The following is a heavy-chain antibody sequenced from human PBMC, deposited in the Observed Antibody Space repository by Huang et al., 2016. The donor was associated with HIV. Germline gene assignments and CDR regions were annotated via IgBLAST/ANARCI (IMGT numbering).Heavy chain of an antibody. V-gene: IGHV4-30-4*08. CDR3: ARDTDGGRTFDI. J-gene: IGHJ3*02. Sequence: QVQLQESGPGLVKPSQTLSLTCTVSGGSISSGGYYWSWIRPPPGKGLEWIGYIYYSGSTDYNPSLKSRVTISVDTSKNQFSLKLSSVTAADTAVYYCARDTDGGRTFDIWGQGTMVTVSS. CDR2: IYYSGST. CDR1: GGSISSGGYY. D-gene: IGHD2-2*02.